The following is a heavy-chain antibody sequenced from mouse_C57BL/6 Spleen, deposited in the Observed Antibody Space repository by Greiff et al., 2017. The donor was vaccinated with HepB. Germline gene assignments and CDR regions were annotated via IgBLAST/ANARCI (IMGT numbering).Heavy chain of an antibody. Sequence: EVQLQQSGAELVRPGASVKLSCTASGFNIKDAYMHWVKQRPDPGLEWIGWLDPENGDTEYASKFQGKATITADTSSNTAYLQLSSLTSEDTAVYYCSITTVVATPYYFDYWGQGTTLTVSS. CDR3: SITTVVATPYYFDY. J-gene: IGHJ2*01. CDR2: LDPENGDT. V-gene: IGHV14-4*01. D-gene: IGHD1-1*01. CDR1: GFNIKDAY.